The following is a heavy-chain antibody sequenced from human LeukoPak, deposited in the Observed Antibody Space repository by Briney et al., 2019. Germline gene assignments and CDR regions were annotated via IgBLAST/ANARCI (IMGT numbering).Heavy chain of an antibody. Sequence: GGSLRLSCGASGFRFTYSNMNWVRQAPGKGLEWVSYINHSGSLIHYADSVKGRFTISRDNAKNSLYLQMNSLRTEDTAVYYCARDFRPVVGVGGTFDYWGQGTLVTVSS. V-gene: IGHV3-48*01. J-gene: IGHJ4*02. CDR1: GFRFTYSN. D-gene: IGHD2-2*01. CDR2: INHSGSLI. CDR3: ARDFRPVVGVGGTFDY.